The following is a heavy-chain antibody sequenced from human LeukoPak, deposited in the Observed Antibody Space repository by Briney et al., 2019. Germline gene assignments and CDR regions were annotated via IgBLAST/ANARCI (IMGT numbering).Heavy chain of an antibody. Sequence: GESLQISCKGSGYSFTSFWIGWVRQMPGEGLEWMGIIYPDDSETRYSPSFQGQVTISADKSISTAYLQWSSLKASDTAMYYCARRFNYDISGLRTPNFDFCGQGTPVTVSS. D-gene: IGHD3-22*01. CDR3: ARRFNYDISGLRTPNFDF. CDR2: IYPDDSET. V-gene: IGHV5-51*01. CDR1: GYSFTSFW. J-gene: IGHJ4*02.